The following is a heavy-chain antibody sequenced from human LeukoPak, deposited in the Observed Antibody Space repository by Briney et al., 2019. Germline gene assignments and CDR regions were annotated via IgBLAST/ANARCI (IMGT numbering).Heavy chain of an antibody. V-gene: IGHV4-34*01. J-gene: IGHJ5*02. D-gene: IGHD2-2*01. CDR2: INHSGST. CDR1: GGSFSGYY. Sequence: SETLSLTCAVYGGSFSGYYWSWIRQPPGKGLEWIGEINHSGSTNHNPSLKSRVTISVDTSKNQFSLKLSSVTAADTAVYYCARGPVPAAKVSWFDPWGQGTLVTVSS. CDR3: ARGPVPAAKVSWFDP.